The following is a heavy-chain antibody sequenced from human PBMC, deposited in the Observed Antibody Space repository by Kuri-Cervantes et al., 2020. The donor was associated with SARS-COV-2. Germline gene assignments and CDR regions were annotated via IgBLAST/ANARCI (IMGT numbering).Heavy chain of an antibody. V-gene: IGHV3-64*02. CDR2: ISGNGGST. CDR3: ARSYDFWSGYLLYYFDY. Sequence: GGSLRLSCAASGFTFSSYAMHWVRQAPGKGLEYVSAISGNGGSTYYADSVKGRFTISRDNSKNTLYLQMGSLRAEDMAVYYCARSYDFWSGYLLYYFDYWGQGTLVTVSS. D-gene: IGHD3-3*01. J-gene: IGHJ4*02. CDR1: GFTFSSYA.